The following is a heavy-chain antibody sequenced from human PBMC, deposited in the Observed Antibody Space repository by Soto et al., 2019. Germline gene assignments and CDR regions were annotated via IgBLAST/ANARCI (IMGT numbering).Heavy chain of an antibody. V-gene: IGHV3-23*01. J-gene: IGHJ3*02. CDR3: ARPYVEVAVNDAFDI. D-gene: IGHD3-16*01. CDR1: GFTFSTYA. CDR2: IGTHADTT. Sequence: EVQLLESGGGLVQPGGSLRLSCAASGFTFSTYALTWVRQAPGKGLEWVSSIGTHADTTYYVDSVKGRFSISRDNSKNTVYLQMSSLSAEDTAVYYCARPYVEVAVNDAFDIWGRGTMVTDSS.